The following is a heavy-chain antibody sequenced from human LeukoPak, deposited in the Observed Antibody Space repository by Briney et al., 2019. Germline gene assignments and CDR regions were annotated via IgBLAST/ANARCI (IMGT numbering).Heavy chain of an antibody. D-gene: IGHD5-12*01. Sequence: SVKVSCKASVYTFTSYGINWVRQAPSQGLEGMGWISSYNGNTNYAQKLHGRVTMTTDTSTSTAYMELRSMRFDDTAVYYCARDDALVATGSFDYWGQGTLVTVSS. CDR1: VYTFTSYG. V-gene: IGHV1-18*01. J-gene: IGHJ4*02. CDR3: ARDDALVATGSFDY. CDR2: ISSYNGNT.